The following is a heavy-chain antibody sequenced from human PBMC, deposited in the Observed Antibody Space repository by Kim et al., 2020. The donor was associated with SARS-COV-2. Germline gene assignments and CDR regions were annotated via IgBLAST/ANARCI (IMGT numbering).Heavy chain of an antibody. D-gene: IGHD6-13*01. V-gene: IGHV3-7*03. Sequence: YYVDSVKGRSTISRDNAKNSLYLQMNSLRAEDTAVYYCARLGGSSWQFDYWGQGTLVTVSS. CDR3: ARLGGSSWQFDY. J-gene: IGHJ4*02.